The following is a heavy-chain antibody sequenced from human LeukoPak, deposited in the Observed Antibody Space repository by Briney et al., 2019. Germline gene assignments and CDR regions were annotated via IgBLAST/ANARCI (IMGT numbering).Heavy chain of an antibody. J-gene: IGHJ3*02. Sequence: GGSLKLSCAASGFTFNTYSMNWVRQAPGKGLEWVSSISSSSSYIYYADSVKGRFTISGDNAKNSLYPQMNSLRAEDTAVYYCARDLGRSGYYTIDAFDIWGQGTMVTVSS. CDR2: ISSSSSYI. D-gene: IGHD3-22*01. CDR1: GFTFNTYS. V-gene: IGHV3-21*01. CDR3: ARDLGRSGYYTIDAFDI.